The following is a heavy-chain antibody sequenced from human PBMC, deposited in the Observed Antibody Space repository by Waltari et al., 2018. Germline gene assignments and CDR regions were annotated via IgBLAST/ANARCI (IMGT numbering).Heavy chain of an antibody. CDR2: IYWNDDK. J-gene: IGHJ3*02. D-gene: IGHD4-4*01. CDR1: GFSLSTSGVG. Sequence: QITLKESGPTLVKPTQTLTLTCTFSGFSLSTSGVGVGWLRQPPGKALEWLALIYWNDDKRYSPSLKSRLTITKDASKNQLVLTMTNMDPVDTATYYCAHSRYYSNYVVRVPGDAFDIWGQGTMVTVSS. CDR3: AHSRYYSNYVVRVPGDAFDI. V-gene: IGHV2-5*01.